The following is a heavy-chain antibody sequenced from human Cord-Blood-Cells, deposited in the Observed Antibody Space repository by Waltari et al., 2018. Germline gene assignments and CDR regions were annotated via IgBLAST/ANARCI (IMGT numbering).Heavy chain of an antibody. J-gene: IGHJ4*02. CDR2: ISYDGSNK. Sequence: GFTFSSYGMHWVRQAPGKGLEWVAVISYDGSNKYYADSVKGRFTISRDNSKNTLYLQMNSLRAEDTAVYYCAKVPYYYDSSGYFDYWGQGTLVTVSS. CDR1: GFTFSSYG. V-gene: IGHV3-30*18. CDR3: AKVPYYYDSSGYFDY. D-gene: IGHD3-22*01.